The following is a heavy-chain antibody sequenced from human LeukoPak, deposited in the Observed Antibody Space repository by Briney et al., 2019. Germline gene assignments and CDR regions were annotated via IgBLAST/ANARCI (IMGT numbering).Heavy chain of an antibody. D-gene: IGHD3-3*01. V-gene: IGHV3-23*01. Sequence: GGSLRLSCAASGFTFSSYAMNWVRQAPGKGLEWGSAISGNGGSTYYADSVKGRFTISRDNSKNTLYLQIDSLRAEDTAVYYCAKEGPYDFWSGHASAFDIWGQGTKVTVSS. CDR3: AKEGPYDFWSGHASAFDI. CDR1: GFTFSSYA. J-gene: IGHJ3*02. CDR2: ISGNGGST.